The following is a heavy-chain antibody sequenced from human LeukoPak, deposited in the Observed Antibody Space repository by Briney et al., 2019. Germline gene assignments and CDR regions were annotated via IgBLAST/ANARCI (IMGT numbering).Heavy chain of an antibody. CDR3: ARDVVGRYAFDI. Sequence: SETLSLTCTVSGGSISSGDYYWSWIRQPPGKGLEWIGYIYYSGSTYYNPSLKSRVTISVDTSKNQFSLKLSSVTAADTAVYYCARDVVGRYAFDIWGQGTMVTVSS. J-gene: IGHJ3*02. CDR1: GGSISSGDYY. CDR2: IYYSGST. D-gene: IGHD2-21*01. V-gene: IGHV4-30-4*01.